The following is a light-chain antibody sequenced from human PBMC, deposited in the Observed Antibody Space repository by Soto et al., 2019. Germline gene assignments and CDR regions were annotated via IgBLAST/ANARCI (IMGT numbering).Light chain of an antibody. CDR1: QSCSNN. J-gene: IGKJ2*01. CDR3: QHYNYWPYT. V-gene: IGKV3-15*01. CDR2: DAS. Sequence: EIVLTQSPGTLSLSPGERATLSCRASQSCSNNFLAWYQQKPGQAPSLLIYDASTRATGVPARFSGSGSGTDFTLTISSLQSEDFAVYYCQHYNYWPYTFGQGTKVDI.